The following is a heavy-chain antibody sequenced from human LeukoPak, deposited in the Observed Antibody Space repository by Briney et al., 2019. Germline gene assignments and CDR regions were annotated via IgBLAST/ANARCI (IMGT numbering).Heavy chain of an antibody. D-gene: IGHD3-10*01. CDR3: ARESGIRYYFDY. Sequence: GASVKVSCKASGGTFSSYAISWVRQAPGQGLEWMGIINPSGGSTSYAQKFQGRVTMTRDMSTSTVYMELSSLRSEDTAVYYCARESGIRYYFDYWGQGTLVTVSS. CDR2: INPSGGST. J-gene: IGHJ4*02. V-gene: IGHV1-46*01. CDR1: GGTFSSYA.